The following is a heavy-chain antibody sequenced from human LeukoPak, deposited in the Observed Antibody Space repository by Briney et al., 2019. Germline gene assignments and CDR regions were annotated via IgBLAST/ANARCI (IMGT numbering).Heavy chain of an antibody. Sequence: SETLSLTCTVSGGSISSGGYYWSWIRQHPGKGLEWIGYIYYSGSTYYNPSLKSRVTISVDTSKNQFSLKLSSVTAADTAVYYCAAENRPLYCSGGSCYSSWSGFDYWGQGTLVTVSS. CDR3: AAENRPLYCSGGSCYSSWSGFDY. CDR1: GGSISSGGYY. CDR2: IYYSGST. V-gene: IGHV4-31*03. J-gene: IGHJ4*02. D-gene: IGHD2-15*01.